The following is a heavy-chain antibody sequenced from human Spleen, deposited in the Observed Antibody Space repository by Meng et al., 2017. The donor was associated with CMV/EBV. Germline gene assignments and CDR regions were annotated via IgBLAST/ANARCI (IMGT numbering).Heavy chain of an antibody. CDR2: INWNSGGL. Sequence: SLKISCAASGFTFADSAMHWVRQTPGKGLEWLASINWNSGGLDYADSVKGRFTVSRDNARNSLYLQMDSLRPEDTAIYYCAKDMKGGNADYYYYGMDVWGQGTTVTVSS. J-gene: IGHJ6*02. CDR3: AKDMKGGNADYYYYGMDV. V-gene: IGHV3-9*01. D-gene: IGHD4-23*01. CDR1: GFTFADSA.